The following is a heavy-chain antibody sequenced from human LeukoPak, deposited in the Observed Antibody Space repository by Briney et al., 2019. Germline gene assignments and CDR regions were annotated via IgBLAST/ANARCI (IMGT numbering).Heavy chain of an antibody. D-gene: IGHD1-1*01. J-gene: IGHJ4*02. V-gene: IGHV3-23*01. Sequence: GRSLRLSCAASGFSFSSYAMSWVRQAPGKGLEWVATITLTGSRTYFPDSVKGRFTLSRDNSKSMLYLQMNSLRAEDTALYYCAKGKAEAYPYNFDNWGQGILVTVSS. CDR3: AKGKAEAYPYNFDN. CDR2: ITLTGSRT. CDR1: GFSFSSYA.